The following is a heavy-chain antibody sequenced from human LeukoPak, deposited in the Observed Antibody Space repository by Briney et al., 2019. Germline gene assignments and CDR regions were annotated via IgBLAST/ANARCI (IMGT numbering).Heavy chain of an antibody. CDR3: ARALNRHIGAFEY. Sequence: GGSLRLSCAASGFTLSSYWMHWVRQVPGKGLVWVSRINPDGSTTTYADSVKGRFTISRDNSKNTLYLQMNSLRVDDTATYYCARALNRHIGAFEYWGQGALVTVSS. D-gene: IGHD4/OR15-4a*01. J-gene: IGHJ4*02. CDR1: GFTLSSYW. V-gene: IGHV3-74*01. CDR2: INPDGSTT.